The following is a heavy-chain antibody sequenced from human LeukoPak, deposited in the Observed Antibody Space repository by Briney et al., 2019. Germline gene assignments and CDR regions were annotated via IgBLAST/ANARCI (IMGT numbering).Heavy chain of an antibody. CDR3: ARVGYSYGKQDDAFDI. V-gene: IGHV4-30-4*01. J-gene: IGHJ3*02. D-gene: IGHD5-18*01. Sequence: SQTLSLTCTVSGCSISSGDYYWSWIRQPPGKGLEWIGYIYYSGSTYYNPSLKSRVTITVDTSKIQFSLKLNSVTAADAAVYYCARVGYSYGKQDDAFDIWGQGTMVTVSS. CDR2: IYYSGST. CDR1: GCSISSGDYY.